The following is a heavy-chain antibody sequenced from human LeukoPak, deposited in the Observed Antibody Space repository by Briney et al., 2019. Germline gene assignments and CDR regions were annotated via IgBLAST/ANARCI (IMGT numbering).Heavy chain of an antibody. D-gene: IGHD3-16*01. CDR2: IYSDGRT. V-gene: IGHV3-53*01. CDR3: ARALSGTFGFDI. CDR1: GFTFSSNF. J-gene: IGHJ3*02. Sequence: GGSLRLSCAASGFTFSSNFMYWVRQAPGKGLEWVSVIYSDGRTYYADSVKGRFAISRDSSKNTLYLQMNSLRAEETAVYYCARALSGTFGFDIWGQGTMVTVSS.